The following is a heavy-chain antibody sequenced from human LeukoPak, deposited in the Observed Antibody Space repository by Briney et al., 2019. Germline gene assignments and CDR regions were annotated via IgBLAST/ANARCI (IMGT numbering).Heavy chain of an antibody. CDR3: ARVSSGRPVYYFDY. CDR2: INPSGSST. D-gene: IGHD6-19*01. CDR1: GYTFTSYY. V-gene: IGHV1-46*01. Sequence: ASVKVSCKASGYTFTSYYMHWVRQAPGQGLEWMGLINPSGSSTLYAQKFQGRVTMTRDMSTSTVYMELSSLRSEDTAVYYCARVSSGRPVYYFDYWGQGTLVTVSS. J-gene: IGHJ4*02.